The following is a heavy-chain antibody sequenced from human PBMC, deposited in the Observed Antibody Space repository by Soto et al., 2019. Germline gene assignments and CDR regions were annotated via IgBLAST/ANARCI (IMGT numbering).Heavy chain of an antibody. CDR2: ISYDGSNK. V-gene: IGHV3-30-3*01. Sequence: QVQLVESGGGVVQPGRSLRLSCAASGFTFSSYAMHWVRQAPGKGLEWVAVISYDGSNKYYADSVKGRFTISRDNSKNPLYLQMSSLRAEDTAVYYCAREYSGGPTSAFDIWGQGTMVTVSS. CDR1: GFTFSSYA. J-gene: IGHJ3*02. D-gene: IGHD6-19*01. CDR3: AREYSGGPTSAFDI.